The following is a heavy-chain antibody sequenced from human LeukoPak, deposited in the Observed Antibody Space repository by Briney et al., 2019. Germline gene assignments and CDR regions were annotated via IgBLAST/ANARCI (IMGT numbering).Heavy chain of an antibody. CDR1: GYTFTGYY. CDR2: INPNSGGT. V-gene: IGHV1-2*02. J-gene: IGHJ3*02. CDR3: ARGGYSSSWRPDGSDAFDI. Sequence: ASVKVSCKASGYTFTGYYMHWVRQAPGQGLEWVGWINPNSGGTNYAQKFQGRVTMTRNTSISTAYMELSSLRSEDTAVYYCARGGYSSSWRPDGSDAFDIWGQGTMVTVSS. D-gene: IGHD6-13*01.